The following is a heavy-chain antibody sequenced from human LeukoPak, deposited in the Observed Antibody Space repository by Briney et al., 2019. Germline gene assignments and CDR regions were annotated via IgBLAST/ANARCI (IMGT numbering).Heavy chain of an antibody. Sequence: PSETLSLTCAVYGGSFIGYHWNWIRQAPGKGLQWIGEVNHRGMTNYNPSLKSRVIISADTSKNQSSLKLKSVTAADTAMYYCARDPTTEISVPYYFDDWGQGTLVTVSS. V-gene: IGHV4-34*01. CDR3: ARDPTTEISVPYYFDD. CDR2: VNHRGMT. D-gene: IGHD3-16*01. J-gene: IGHJ4*02. CDR1: GGSFIGYH.